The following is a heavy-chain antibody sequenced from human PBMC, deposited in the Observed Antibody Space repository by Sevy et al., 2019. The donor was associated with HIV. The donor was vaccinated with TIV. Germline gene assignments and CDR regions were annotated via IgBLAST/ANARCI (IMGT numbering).Heavy chain of an antibody. Sequence: SQTLSLTCAISGDSVSSNSAAWNWIRQSPSSGLEWLGRTYYRSKWYNDYAVSVKSRITINPDTSKNQFSLQLNSVTPEDTAVYYCARGRDSSGYYRRYYYYGMDVWGQGTTVTVSS. CDR3: ARGRDSSGYYRRYYYYGMDV. D-gene: IGHD3-22*01. CDR1: GDSVSSNSAA. CDR2: TYYRSKWYN. V-gene: IGHV6-1*01. J-gene: IGHJ6*02.